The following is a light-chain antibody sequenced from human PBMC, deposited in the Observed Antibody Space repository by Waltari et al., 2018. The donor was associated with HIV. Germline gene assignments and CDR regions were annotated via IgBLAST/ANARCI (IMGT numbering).Light chain of an antibody. CDR2: DVS. V-gene: IGLV2-14*01. Sequence: QSALTQPASVSGSPGQSITISCSGTSSDVGISNSVSWYQQHPGKAPKLMIYDVSKRPSGVSNRFSGSKSGNTASLTISGLQAEDEADYYCSSYTSTSTYVFGTGTKVTVL. J-gene: IGLJ1*01. CDR3: SSYTSTSTYV. CDR1: SSDVGISNS.